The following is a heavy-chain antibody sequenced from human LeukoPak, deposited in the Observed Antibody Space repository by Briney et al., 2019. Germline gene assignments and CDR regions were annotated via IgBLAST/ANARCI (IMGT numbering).Heavy chain of an antibody. J-gene: IGHJ4*02. D-gene: IGHD3-22*01. V-gene: IGHV4-59*08. Sequence: SETLSLTCTVSGGSISNNYWSWIRQPPGKGLEWIGYIYYSGSTNYNPSPKSRVLISVDTSRNQFSLKLTSVTAADTAVYYCARGGSAYSLDYWGQGTLVTVSS. CDR2: IYYSGST. CDR1: GGSISNNY. CDR3: ARGGSAYSLDY.